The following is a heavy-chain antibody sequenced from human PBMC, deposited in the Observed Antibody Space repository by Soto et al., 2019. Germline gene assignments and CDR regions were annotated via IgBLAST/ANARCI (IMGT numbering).Heavy chain of an antibody. CDR1: DVSVNSGNYY. V-gene: IGHV4-61*01. CDR2: IYSSGST. Sequence: PAETLSLTCSISDVSVNSGNYYWIWLRQPPGKGLEWVGYIYSSGSTNYSPSLKSRVSMSVDTPKNPFSLKLSSVTAADTAVYYCERDSWAYFDCWGQGTLVTVSS. D-gene: IGHD1-26*01. J-gene: IGHJ4*02. CDR3: ERDSWAYFDC.